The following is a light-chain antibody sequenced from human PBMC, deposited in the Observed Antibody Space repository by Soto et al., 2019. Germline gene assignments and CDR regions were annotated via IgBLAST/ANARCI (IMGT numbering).Light chain of an antibody. CDR2: GAS. CDR1: QSVSGN. J-gene: IGKJ4*01. CDR3: HQYNNWPALT. V-gene: IGKV3D-15*01. Sequence: EIVMTQSPATLSVSPGERATLSCRASQSVSGNLAWYQQKPGQAPSLLIYGASTRATGIPARFSGSGSGTEFTRTISSLQSEDFAVYYCHQYNNWPALTFGGGTKGEVK.